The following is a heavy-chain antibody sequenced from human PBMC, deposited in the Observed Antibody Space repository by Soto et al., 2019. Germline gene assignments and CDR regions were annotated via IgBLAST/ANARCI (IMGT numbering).Heavy chain of an antibody. CDR1: GYTFTSYA. Sequence: GASVKVSCKASGYTFTSYAMHWVRQAPGQRLEWMGWINAGNGNTKYSQKFQGRVTMTRDTSTSTVYMELSSLRSEDTAVYYCARDRGWSGSEYYGMDVWSQGTTVTVSS. V-gene: IGHV1-3*01. J-gene: IGHJ6*02. CDR2: INAGNGNT. CDR3: ARDRGWSGSEYYGMDV. D-gene: IGHD5-12*01.